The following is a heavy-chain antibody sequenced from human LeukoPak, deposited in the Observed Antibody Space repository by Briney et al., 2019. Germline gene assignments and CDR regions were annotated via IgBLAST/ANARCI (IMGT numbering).Heavy chain of an antibody. V-gene: IGHV3-23*01. D-gene: IGHD3-22*01. CDR3: AKDLDSSGYYLTFDY. Sequence: GGSLRLSCAVSGFTFSSYAMSWVRQAPGKGLEWVSAISGSGGSTYYADSVKGRFTISRDNSKNTLYLQMNSLRAEDTAVYYCAKDLDSSGYYLTFDYWGQGTLVTVSS. CDR2: ISGSGGST. J-gene: IGHJ4*02. CDR1: GFTFSSYA.